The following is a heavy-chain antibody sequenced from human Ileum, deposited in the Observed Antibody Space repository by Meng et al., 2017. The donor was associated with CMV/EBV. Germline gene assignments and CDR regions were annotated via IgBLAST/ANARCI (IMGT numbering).Heavy chain of an antibody. CDR1: GFNVNQNN. D-gene: IGHD2-21*01. CDR3: AKDGEYYGMDV. Sequence: QVPLVEAGGCVVQPCGSLTLSCVAFGFNVNQNNLHWVRQAPGKGLEWVAFIGYDESDKWYAESLKGRLTISRDNSKNSLYLQMNSLGPDDSSIYYCAKDGEYYGMDVWGQGTMVTVSS. V-gene: IGHV3-30*02. CDR2: IGYDESDK. J-gene: IGHJ6*02.